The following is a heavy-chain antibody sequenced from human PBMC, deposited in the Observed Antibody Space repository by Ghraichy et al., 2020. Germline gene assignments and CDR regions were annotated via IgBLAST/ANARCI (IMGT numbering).Heavy chain of an antibody. D-gene: IGHD3-22*01. CDR1: GGSISFYY. J-gene: IGHJ5*02. Sequence: SETLSLTRTVSGGSISFYYWSWIRQPPGKGLEWIGSIYSSGSTKYNPSLKSRVTISVDTSKNQFSLKLSSVTAADTAVYYCARDVQSPRLGYYDSSGRFDRWDQGTLVTVSS. CDR3: ARDVQSPRLGYYDSSGRFDR. CDR2: IYSSGST. V-gene: IGHV4-59*01.